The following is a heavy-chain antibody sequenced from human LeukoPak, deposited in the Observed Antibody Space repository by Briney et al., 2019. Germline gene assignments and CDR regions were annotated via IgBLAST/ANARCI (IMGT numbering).Heavy chain of an antibody. CDR3: ARLSVTMVRGGTDAFDI. Sequence: GGSLRLSCAASEFTVSSNYMSWVRQAPGKGLEWVSVIYSGGSTYYADSVKGRFTISRHNSKNTLYLQMNSLRAEDTAVYYCARLSVTMVRGGTDAFDIWGQGTMVTVSS. CDR2: IYSGGST. J-gene: IGHJ3*02. V-gene: IGHV3-53*04. D-gene: IGHD3-10*01. CDR1: EFTVSSNY.